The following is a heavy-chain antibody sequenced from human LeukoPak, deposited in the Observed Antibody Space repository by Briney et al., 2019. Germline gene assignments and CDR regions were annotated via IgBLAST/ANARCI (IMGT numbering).Heavy chain of an antibody. D-gene: IGHD1-26*01. CDR1: GGSISSSSSY. V-gene: IGHV4-39*07. CDR2: IYYSGST. CDR3: ARAPNSGSYYRDAFDI. J-gene: IGHJ3*02. Sequence: SETLSLTCTVSGGSISSSSSYWGWIRQPPGKGLEWIGSIYYSGSTYYNPSLKSRVTISVDTSKNQFSLKLSSVTAADTAVYYCARAPNSGSYYRDAFDIWGQGTMVTVSS.